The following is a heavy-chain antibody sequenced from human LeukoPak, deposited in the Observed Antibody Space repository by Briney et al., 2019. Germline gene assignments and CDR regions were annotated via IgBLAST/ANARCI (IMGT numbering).Heavy chain of an antibody. Sequence: PGGSLRLSCAASGFTFSSYAMGWVRQAPGKGLEWVALISSDGNNKDYADSVKGRFTISRDNSKNTLYLQMNSLRGEDTALYFCARGRYYMDYWGQGTLVTVSS. CDR2: ISSDGNNK. CDR1: GFTFSSYA. V-gene: IGHV3-30-3*01. J-gene: IGHJ4*02. CDR3: ARGRYYMDY.